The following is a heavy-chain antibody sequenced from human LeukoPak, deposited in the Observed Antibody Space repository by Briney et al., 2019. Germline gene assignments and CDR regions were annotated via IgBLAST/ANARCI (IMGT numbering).Heavy chain of an antibody. CDR2: IHPGDSDT. Sequence: GESLKISCKVSGYIFTSDWIGWVRQVPGKGLEWMGIIHPGDSDTRYSPSFQGQVTFSADKSVSTAYLQWSSLKASDTAIYYCARHLSALTATYNFDYWGQGTLVTVSS. CDR3: ARHLSALTATYNFDY. J-gene: IGHJ4*02. CDR1: GYIFTSDW. D-gene: IGHD2-21*02. V-gene: IGHV5-51*01.